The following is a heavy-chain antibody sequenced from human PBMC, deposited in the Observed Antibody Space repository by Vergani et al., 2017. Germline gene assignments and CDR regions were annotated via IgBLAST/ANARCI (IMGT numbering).Heavy chain of an antibody. D-gene: IGHD5-24*01. V-gene: IGHV3-23*01. Sequence: EVQLLESGGGFVQPGGSLRLSCAASGLTFSSYAMRWVRQAPGKGLEWVSTISGSGGSTNYADSVKGRFTVSRDNSKNTLYLQMNSLRAEDTAVYYCAKDLDGGYWGQGTLVTVSS. CDR1: GLTFSSYA. J-gene: IGHJ4*02. CDR3: AKDLDGGY. CDR2: ISGSGGST.